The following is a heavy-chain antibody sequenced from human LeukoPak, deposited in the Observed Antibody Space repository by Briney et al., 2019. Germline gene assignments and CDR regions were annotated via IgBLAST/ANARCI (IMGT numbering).Heavy chain of an antibody. CDR1: GYSFTTYW. J-gene: IGHJ4*02. D-gene: IGHD2-2*02. V-gene: IGHV5-51*01. CDR3: ATTYITSPWDY. CDR2: IYPGDSDV. Sequence: GESLKISCKASGYSFTTYWIAWVRQMPGKGLEWMGIIYPGDSDVKYNPSFQGQVTISAAKSINTAYLQWSSLKASDTAMYYCATTYITSPWDYWGQGTLVTVSS.